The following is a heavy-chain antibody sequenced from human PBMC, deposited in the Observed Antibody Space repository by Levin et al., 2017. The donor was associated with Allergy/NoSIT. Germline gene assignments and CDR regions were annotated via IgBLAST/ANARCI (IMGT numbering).Heavy chain of an antibody. D-gene: IGHD6-13*01. Sequence: GGSLRLSCAASGFTFGDYAMKWFRQAPGKGLEWISFIRSNAHGGTTEYAASVKGRFTMSRDDSKSIAYLQMNSLKTEETALYFCTRVLVAAGPRLDYWGQGTLVTVSS. J-gene: IGHJ4*02. CDR1: GFTFGDYA. CDR2: IRSNAHGGTT. CDR3: TRVLVAAGPRLDY. V-gene: IGHV3-49*03.